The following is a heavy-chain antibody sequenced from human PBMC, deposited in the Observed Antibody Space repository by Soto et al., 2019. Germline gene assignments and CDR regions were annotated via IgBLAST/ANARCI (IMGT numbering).Heavy chain of an antibody. Sequence: GGSLRLSCAASGFTFSSYAMHWVRQAPGKGLEWVAVISYDGSNKYYADSVKGRFTISRDNSKNTLYLQMNSLRAEDTAVYYCARDGRLEWELLLPERWGQGTLVTVSS. D-gene: IGHD1-26*01. J-gene: IGHJ4*02. V-gene: IGHV3-30-3*01. CDR1: GFTFSSYA. CDR3: ARDGRLEWELLLPER. CDR2: ISYDGSNK.